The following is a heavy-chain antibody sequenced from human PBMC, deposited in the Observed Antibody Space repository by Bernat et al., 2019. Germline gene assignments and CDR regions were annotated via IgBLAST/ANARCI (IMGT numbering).Heavy chain of an antibody. CDR1: GGSFSGYY. V-gene: IGHV4-34*01. J-gene: IGHJ4*02. CDR2: INHSGST. CDR3: ARGLGRLKYSYGSS. D-gene: IGHD5-18*01. Sequence: QVQLQQWGAGLLKPSETLSLTCAVYGGSFSGYYWSWIRQPPGKGLEWIGEINHSGSTNYNPSLKSRVTISVDTSKNQFSLKLSSVTAADTAVYYCARGLGRLKYSYGSSWGQGTLVTVSS.